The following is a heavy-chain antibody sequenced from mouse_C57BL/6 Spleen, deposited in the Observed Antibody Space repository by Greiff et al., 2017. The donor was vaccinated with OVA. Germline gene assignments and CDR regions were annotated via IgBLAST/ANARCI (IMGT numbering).Heavy chain of an antibody. D-gene: IGHD1-1*01. Sequence: QVQLQQSGPELVKPGASVKISCKASGYAFSSSWMNWVKQRPGKGLEWIGRIDPGDGDTNYNGKFKGKATLTADKSSSTAYMQLSSLTSEDSAVYFCARSDGSYWGQGTTLPVSS. J-gene: IGHJ2*01. V-gene: IGHV1-82*01. CDR2: IDPGDGDT. CDR3: ARSDGSY. CDR1: GYAFSSSW.